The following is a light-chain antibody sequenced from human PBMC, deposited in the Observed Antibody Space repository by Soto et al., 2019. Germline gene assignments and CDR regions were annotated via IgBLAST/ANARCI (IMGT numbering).Light chain of an antibody. J-gene: IGKJ4*01. CDR1: QSVSSSY. CDR2: GAS. CDR3: QQYVRSPLT. Sequence: EIVLTQSPGTLSLSPGERATLSCRASQSVSSSYLAWYQQKPGQAPRLLIYGASIRATGSPDRFSGSGSGTDFTLIISRLDPEDFAVYYCQQYVRSPLTFGGGTKVEIK. V-gene: IGKV3-20*01.